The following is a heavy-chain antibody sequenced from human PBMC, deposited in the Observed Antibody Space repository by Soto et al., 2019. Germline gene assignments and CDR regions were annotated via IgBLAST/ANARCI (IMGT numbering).Heavy chain of an antibody. CDR3: ERSLDSSGFYFSNC. J-gene: IGHJ4*02. CDR2: IHHTGST. CDR1: GGFISSYY. V-gene: IGHV4-59*01. Sequence: PSETLSLTCTVSGGFISSYYWSWIRQSPGKGLELIGYIHHTGSTNNNPSLKSRVTMSLDTSRNQFSLKLYSVTAADTAVYYCERSLDSSGFYFSNCWGQGTLVTVSS. D-gene: IGHD3-22*01.